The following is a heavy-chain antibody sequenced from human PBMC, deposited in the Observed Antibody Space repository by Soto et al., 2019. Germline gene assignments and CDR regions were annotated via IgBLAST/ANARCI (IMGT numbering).Heavy chain of an antibody. CDR2: IIPIFGTA. V-gene: IGHV1-69*06. D-gene: IGHD6-19*01. J-gene: IGHJ6*02. CDR1: GGTFSSYA. Sequence: QVQLVQSGAEVKKPGSSVKVSCKASGGTFSSYAISWVRQAPGQGLAWMGGIIPIFGTANSAQKLQGRVTITADKSTSTAYMELRSLRSEDTAVYYCARGSGSGCYPLRNGMDVWGQGTTVTVSS. CDR3: ARGSGSGCYPLRNGMDV.